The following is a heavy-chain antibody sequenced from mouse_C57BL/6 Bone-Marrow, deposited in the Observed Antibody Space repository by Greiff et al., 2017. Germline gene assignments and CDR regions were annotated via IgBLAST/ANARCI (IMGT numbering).Heavy chain of an antibody. D-gene: IGHD5-1*01. CDR3: ARSSTFFYYFDY. CDR2: FHPYNDDT. V-gene: IGHV1-47*01. J-gene: IGHJ2*01. CDR1: GYTFTTYP. Sequence: QVQLQQSGAELVKPGASVKMSCKASGYTFTTYPIEWMKQNHGKSLEWIGNFHPYNDDTNYNEKFKGKATLTVEKSSNTVYLELSRLPSDGSAVYYCARSSTFFYYFDYWGQGTTLTVTS.